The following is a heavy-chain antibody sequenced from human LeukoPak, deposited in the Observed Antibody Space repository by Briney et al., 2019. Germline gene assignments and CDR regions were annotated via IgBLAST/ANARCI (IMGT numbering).Heavy chain of an antibody. CDR3: ARDRKGSSYYYYMDV. D-gene: IGHD6-13*01. CDR2: ISSSSSYI. CDR1: GFTFSSYS. Sequence: PGGSLRLSCAASGFTFSSYSMNWVRQAPGKGLEWVSSISSSSSYIYYADSVKGRFTISRDNAKNSLYLQMNSLRAEDTAVYYCARDRKGSSYYYYMDVWGKGTTVTVSS. J-gene: IGHJ6*03. V-gene: IGHV3-21*01.